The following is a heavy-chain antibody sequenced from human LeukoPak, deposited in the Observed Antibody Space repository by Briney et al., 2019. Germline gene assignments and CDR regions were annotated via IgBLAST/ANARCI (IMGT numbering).Heavy chain of an antibody. CDR1: GGTFSSYA. Sequence: SVKVSCKASGGTFSSYAVSWVRQAPGQGLEWMGRIIPMFGTTNYAQSFQGRLTITMDKPTTTAYMELSSLRFEDTAMYYCARGNYYDSSGYFDWGQGTLVTVSS. D-gene: IGHD3-22*01. CDR2: IIPMFGTT. V-gene: IGHV1-69*05. J-gene: IGHJ4*02. CDR3: ARGNYYDSSGYFD.